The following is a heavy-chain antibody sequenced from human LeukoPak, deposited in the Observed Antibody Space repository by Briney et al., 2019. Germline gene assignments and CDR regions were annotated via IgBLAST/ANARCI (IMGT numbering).Heavy chain of an antibody. D-gene: IGHD3-22*01. V-gene: IGHV3-7*01. CDR1: GFTFSSYW. J-gene: IGHJ3*02. CDR3: VVITTRGLDI. Sequence: LGGSLRLSCAASGFTFSSYWMSWVRQAPGKGLEWVANIKQDGSEKYYVGSVKGRFTISRDNAKNSLYLQMNSLRAEDTAVYYSVVITTRGLDIWGQGTMVTVSS. CDR2: IKQDGSEK.